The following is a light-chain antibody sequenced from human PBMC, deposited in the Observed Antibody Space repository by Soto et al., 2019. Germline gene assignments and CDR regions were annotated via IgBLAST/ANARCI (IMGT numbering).Light chain of an antibody. J-gene: IGKJ3*01. Sequence: DIQMTQAPSSLSASVGDRVTITCRASQSITTSLSWHQQKPGKAPKVLIYGASKLLCGVPSRFRGSVSGTDFTLTISSLQPEDLAAYYCQQSSSTPFTFGPGTRVDV. CDR1: QSITTS. V-gene: IGKV1-39*01. CDR3: QQSSSTPFT. CDR2: GAS.